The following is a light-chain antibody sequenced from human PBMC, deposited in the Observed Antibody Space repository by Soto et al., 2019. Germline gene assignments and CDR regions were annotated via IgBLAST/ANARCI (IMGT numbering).Light chain of an antibody. Sequence: DIQMTQSPSTLSASVGDRITITCRASQSISSWLAWYQQKPGKAPKVLIYDASRLESGVPSRFSGSASGTEFTLTISSLQPDDFATYYCQQYSTYSGAFGQGTKVGIK. CDR1: QSISSW. J-gene: IGKJ1*01. V-gene: IGKV1-5*01. CDR3: QQYSTYSGA. CDR2: DAS.